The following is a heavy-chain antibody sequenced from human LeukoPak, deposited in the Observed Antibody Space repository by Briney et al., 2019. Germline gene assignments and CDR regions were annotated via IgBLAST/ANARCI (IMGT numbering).Heavy chain of an antibody. Sequence: GGSLTLSCAASGFTFSDAWMTWIRQAPGRGLEWVGRIKSRADGESIDHAAPVKGRFSISRDDSKNTLYLQMDSLKTEDTAVYYCTTHRSFPGHWGQGTLVTVSS. CDR3: TTHRSFPGH. CDR2: IKSRADGESI. CDR1: GFTFSDAW. D-gene: IGHD1-14*01. V-gene: IGHV3-15*01. J-gene: IGHJ1*01.